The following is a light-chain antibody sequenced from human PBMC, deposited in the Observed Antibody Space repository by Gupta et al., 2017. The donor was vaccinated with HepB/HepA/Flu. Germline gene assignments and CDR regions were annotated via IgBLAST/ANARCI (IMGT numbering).Light chain of an antibody. Sequence: EVVMTQSPATLSVSPGERATLSCRASQSINSNLAWYQQKPGQAPRLLIYGASTRATGVPARFSGSGSGTEFTLIISSLQSEDSAVYYCQQDNNWPYTFDQGTKLEIK. J-gene: IGKJ2*01. CDR2: GAS. V-gene: IGKV3-15*01. CDR3: QQDNNWPYT. CDR1: QSINSN.